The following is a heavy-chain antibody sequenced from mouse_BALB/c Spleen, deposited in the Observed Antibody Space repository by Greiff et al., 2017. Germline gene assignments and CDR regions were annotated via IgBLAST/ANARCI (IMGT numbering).Heavy chain of an antibody. CDR1: GFTFSNYW. CDR3: TRGGTTASMDY. CDR2: IRLKSNNYAT. Sequence: EVQLQQSGGGLVQPGGSMKLSCVASGFTFSNYWMNWVRQSPEKGLEWVAEIRLKSNNYATHYAESVKGRFTISRDDSKSSVYLQMNNLRAEDTGIYYCTRGGTTASMDYWGQGTSVTVSS. V-gene: IGHV6-6*02. D-gene: IGHD1-2*01. J-gene: IGHJ4*01.